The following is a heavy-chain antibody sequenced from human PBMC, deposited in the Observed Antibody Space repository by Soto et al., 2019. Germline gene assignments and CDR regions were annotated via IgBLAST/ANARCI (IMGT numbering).Heavy chain of an antibody. D-gene: IGHD5-12*01. Sequence: GGSLRLSCAASGFTFSSYVMSWVRQAPGKGLEWVSGISWNSGSIGYADSVKGRFTISRDNAKNSLYLQMNSLRAEDTALYYCAKDIGYSGYDYYFDYWGQGTRVTVS. J-gene: IGHJ4*02. CDR2: ISWNSGSI. V-gene: IGHV3-9*01. CDR3: AKDIGYSGYDYYFDY. CDR1: GFTFSSYV.